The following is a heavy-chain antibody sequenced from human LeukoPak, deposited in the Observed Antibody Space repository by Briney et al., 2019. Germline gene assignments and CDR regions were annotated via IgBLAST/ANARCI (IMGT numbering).Heavy chain of an antibody. CDR3: ARDENGYVWGSFRA. J-gene: IGHJ5*02. V-gene: IGHV4-39*07. CDR1: GGSVSSSSYH. D-gene: IGHD3-16*02. Sequence: SEPLSLTCTVSGGSVSSSSYHWGWIRQPPGKGLEWIGSVFYSGSTYYNPSLKSRVTMSLDTSKNQFSLKLSSVTAADTAVYYCARDENGYVWGSFRAWGQGTLVTVSS. CDR2: VFYSGST.